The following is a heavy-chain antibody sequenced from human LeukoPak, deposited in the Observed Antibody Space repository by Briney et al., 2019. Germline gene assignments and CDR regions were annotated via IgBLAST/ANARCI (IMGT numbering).Heavy chain of an antibody. CDR1: GGFIRMDY. CDR2: IYTTGTT. D-gene: IGHD5-24*01. CDR3: ARGDGYIPFDF. J-gene: IGHJ4*01. V-gene: IGHV4-4*08. Sequence: SETLSLTCTVSVSGGFIRMDYRSWLRQPPGKPLEWIGCIYTTGTTKYNPSLKGRVSISVDTSNSQFPLKLTSVTAADTAVYYCARGDGYIPFDFWGHGILVSVSS.